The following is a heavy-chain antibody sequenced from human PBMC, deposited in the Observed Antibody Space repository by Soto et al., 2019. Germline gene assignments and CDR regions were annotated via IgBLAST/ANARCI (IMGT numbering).Heavy chain of an antibody. D-gene: IGHD3-22*01. CDR3: AKDTYYYDRSGYYTYDY. CDR1: GFTFSSYA. V-gene: IGHV3-23*01. CDR2: INSDGSTI. J-gene: IGHJ4*02. Sequence: GGSLRLSCAASGFTFSSYAMSWVRQAPGKGLVWLSHINSDGSTIVYADSVKGRFTISRDNSKNTLDLQMNSLRAEDTAVYYCAKDTYYYDRSGYYTYDYWGQGTQVTVSS.